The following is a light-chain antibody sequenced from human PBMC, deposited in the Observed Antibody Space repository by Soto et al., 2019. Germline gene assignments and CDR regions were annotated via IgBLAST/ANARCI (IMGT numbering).Light chain of an antibody. CDR2: DAS. Sequence: VIWMTQSPSLLSASTGDRVTISCRMSQGISSYLAWYQQKPGKAPELLIYDASRVKTGVPSRFTASGSGTEFTLTINTLQADDSATYFCQHYNGYPYTFGPGTKVDIK. CDR3: QHYNGYPYT. CDR1: QGISSY. V-gene: IGKV1D-8*03. J-gene: IGKJ2*01.